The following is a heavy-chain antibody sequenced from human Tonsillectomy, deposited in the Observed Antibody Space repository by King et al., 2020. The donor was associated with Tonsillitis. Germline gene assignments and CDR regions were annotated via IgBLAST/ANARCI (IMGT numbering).Heavy chain of an antibody. J-gene: IGHJ5*02. Sequence: VQLQQWGAGLLKPSETLPLICVVYGGSFSDYYWSWIRQPPGKGLEWIGEINHSGSTNYNPSLKSRVTISVDTSKNQFSLKLSSVTAADTAVYYCARGRGYSYGFGGNWFDPWGQGTLVTVSS. CDR2: INHSGST. V-gene: IGHV4-34*01. CDR1: GGSFSDYY. D-gene: IGHD5-18*01. CDR3: ARGRGYSYGFGGNWFDP.